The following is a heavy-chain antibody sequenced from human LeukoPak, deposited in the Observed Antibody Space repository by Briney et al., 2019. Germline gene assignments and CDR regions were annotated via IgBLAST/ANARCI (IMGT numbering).Heavy chain of an antibody. J-gene: IGHJ4*02. CDR3: ARDRWSPFDY. V-gene: IGHV4-61*02. CDR2: IYTSGST. D-gene: IGHD4-23*01. Sequence: SETLSLTCTVSGGSISSGSHYWRWIRQPAGKGLEWIGRIYTSGSTNYNRSLKSRVTISVDTSKNQFSLKLSSVTAADTAVYYCARDRWSPFDYWGQGTLVTVSS. CDR1: GGSISSGSHY.